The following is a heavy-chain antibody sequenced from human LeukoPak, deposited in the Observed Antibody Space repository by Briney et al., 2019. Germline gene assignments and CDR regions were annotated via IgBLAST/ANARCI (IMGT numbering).Heavy chain of an antibody. J-gene: IGHJ4*02. CDR3: AKVAVAGMGMGY. Sequence: GRSLRLSCAASGFTFDDYAMHWVRQAPGKGLERVSGISWNSGSIGYADSVKGRFTISRDNAKNSLYLQMNSLRAEDTALYYCAKVAVAGMGMGYWGQGTLVTVSS. CDR1: GFTFDDYA. V-gene: IGHV3-9*01. CDR2: ISWNSGSI. D-gene: IGHD6-19*01.